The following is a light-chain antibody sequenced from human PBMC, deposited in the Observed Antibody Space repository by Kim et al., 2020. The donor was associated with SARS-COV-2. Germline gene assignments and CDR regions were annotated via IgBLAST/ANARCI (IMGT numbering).Light chain of an antibody. Sequence: AIRMTQSPSSFSASTGDRVTITCRASQGISSYLAWYQQKPGKAPKLLIYAASTLQSGVPSRFSGSGSGTDFTLTISCLQSEDFATYYYQQYYSYPQTFGQGTKVEIK. CDR3: QQYYSYPQT. J-gene: IGKJ1*01. CDR1: QGISSY. CDR2: AAS. V-gene: IGKV1-8*01.